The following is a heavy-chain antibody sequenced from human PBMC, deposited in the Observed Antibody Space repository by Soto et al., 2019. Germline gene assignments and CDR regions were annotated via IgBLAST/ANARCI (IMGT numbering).Heavy chain of an antibody. CDR2: IIPIFGTA. J-gene: IGHJ6*02. Sequence: QVQLVQSGAEVKKPGSSVKVSCKASGGTFSSYAISWVRQAPGQGLEWMGGIIPIFGTANYAQKFQGRVTITEDESTSKAYMELSSLRSEDTAVYYCARDWDMTTVTTGSYYYGMDVWGQGTTVTVSS. CDR1: GGTFSSYA. D-gene: IGHD4-17*01. CDR3: ARDWDMTTVTTGSYYYGMDV. V-gene: IGHV1-69*01.